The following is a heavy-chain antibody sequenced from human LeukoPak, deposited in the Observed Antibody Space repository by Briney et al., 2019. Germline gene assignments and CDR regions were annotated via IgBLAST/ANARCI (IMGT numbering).Heavy chain of an antibody. CDR2: INPNSGGT. D-gene: IGHD5-18*01. J-gene: IGHJ4*02. V-gene: IGHV1-2*02. Sequence: ASVKVSCKASGYTFTGYYIHWVRQAPGQGLEWMGWINPNSGGTNYAQKFQGRVTMTRDTSISTAYMELSRLRSDDTAVYYCARDGRDTAMVTSLDYWGQGTLVTVSS. CDR3: ARDGRDTAMVTSLDY. CDR1: GYTFTGYY.